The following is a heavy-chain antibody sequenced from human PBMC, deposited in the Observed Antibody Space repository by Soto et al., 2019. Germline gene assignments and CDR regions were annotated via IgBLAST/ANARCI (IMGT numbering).Heavy chain of an antibody. Sequence: QFQLQQSGAEVKKPGASVKVSCKASGYIFTTSGITWVRQAPGQGLEWMGWIGAYSGYTVYAQKVEGRVSMTTDTSMSTAYMELRSLRSDDTAVYYCARAHNSGTYSFYWGQGTLVTVSS. CDR3: ARAHNSGTYSFY. CDR1: GYIFTTSG. CDR2: IGAYSGYT. J-gene: IGHJ4*02. D-gene: IGHD3-10*01. V-gene: IGHV1-18*01.